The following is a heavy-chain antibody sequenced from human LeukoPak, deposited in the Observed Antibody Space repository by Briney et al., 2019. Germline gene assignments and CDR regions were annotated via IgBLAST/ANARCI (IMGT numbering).Heavy chain of an antibody. CDR1: GYTFTSYG. CDR2: ISAYNGNT. CDR3: ARASRGGYYPVGTRD. Sequence: ASVKVSCKASGYTFTSYGISWVRQAPGQGLEWMGWISAYNGNTNYAQKLQGRVTMTTDTSTSTAYMELRSLRSDDTAVYYCARASRGGYYPVGTRDWGQGTLVTVSS. J-gene: IGHJ4*02. D-gene: IGHD3-16*01. V-gene: IGHV1-18*01.